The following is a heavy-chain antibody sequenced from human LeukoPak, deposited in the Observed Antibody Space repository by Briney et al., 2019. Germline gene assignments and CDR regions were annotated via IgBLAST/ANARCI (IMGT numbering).Heavy chain of an antibody. V-gene: IGHV1-8*01. CDR1: GYTFTSYD. CDR3: ARSYYDSSGYYQTLDP. D-gene: IGHD3-22*01. J-gene: IGHJ5*02. CDR2: MNPNSGNT. Sequence: ASVKVSCKASGYTFTSYDINWVRQATGQGLEWMGWMNPNSGNTGYAQKFQGRVTMTRNTSISTAYMELSRLGSEDTAVYCCARSYYDSSGYYQTLDPGGRGTVV.